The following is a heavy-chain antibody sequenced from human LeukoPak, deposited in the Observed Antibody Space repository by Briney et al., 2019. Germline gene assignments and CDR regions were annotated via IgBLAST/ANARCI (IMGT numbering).Heavy chain of an antibody. D-gene: IGHD3-16*02. V-gene: IGHV3-30*03. CDR2: ISFDINDR. CDR3: ARDLLGYNYYYMDV. CDR1: EFTFSKCG. J-gene: IGHJ6*03. Sequence: GRSLRLSCAASEFTFSKCGMHWVRQAPGKGLEWVASISFDINDRKYAESVRGRFTISRDNSKNTLYLQMNSLRAEDTAVYYCARDLLGYNYYYMDVWGKGTTVTVSS.